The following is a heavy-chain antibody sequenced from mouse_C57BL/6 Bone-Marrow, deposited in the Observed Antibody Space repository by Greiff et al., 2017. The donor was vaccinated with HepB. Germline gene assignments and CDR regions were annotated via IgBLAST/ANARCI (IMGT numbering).Heavy chain of an antibody. CDR1: GFNIKDYY. Sequence: EVQLQQSGAELVRPGASVKLSCTASGFNIKDYYMHWVKQRPEQGLEWIGRIDPEDGDTEYAPKFPGKATMTADTSSNTAYLQLSSLTSEDTAVYYCTTDTTVVAEYFDVWGTGTTVTVSS. J-gene: IGHJ1*03. V-gene: IGHV14-1*01. CDR2: IDPEDGDT. CDR3: TTDTTVVAEYFDV. D-gene: IGHD1-1*01.